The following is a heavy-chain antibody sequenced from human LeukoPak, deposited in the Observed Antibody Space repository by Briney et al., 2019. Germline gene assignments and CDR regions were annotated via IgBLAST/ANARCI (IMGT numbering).Heavy chain of an antibody. D-gene: IGHD1-1*01. CDR1: GGTFSRYA. V-gene: IGHV1-69*05. J-gene: IGHJ6*03. CDR3: ARGRYSGQLDYYYYMDV. CDR2: IIPIFGTA. Sequence: SVKVSCKASGGTFSRYAISWARQAPGQGLEWMGGIIPIFGTANYAQKFQGRVTITTDESTSTAYMELSSLRSEDTAVYYCARGRYSGQLDYYYYMDVWGKGTTVTVSS.